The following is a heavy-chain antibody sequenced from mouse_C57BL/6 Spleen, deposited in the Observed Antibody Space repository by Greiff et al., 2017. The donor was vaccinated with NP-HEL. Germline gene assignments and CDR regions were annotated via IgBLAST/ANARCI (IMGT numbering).Heavy chain of an antibody. CDR1: GFTFSDFY. CDR3: ARDAYGYLFAY. CDR2: SRNKANDYTT. Sequence: EVKVVESGGGLVQPGRSLRLSCATSGFTFSDFYMEWVRQAPGKGLEWIAASRNKANDYTTEYSASVKGRFIVSRDTSQSILYLQMNALRAEDTAIYYCARDAYGYLFAYWGQGTLVTVSA. V-gene: IGHV7-1*01. D-gene: IGHD2-2*01. J-gene: IGHJ3*01.